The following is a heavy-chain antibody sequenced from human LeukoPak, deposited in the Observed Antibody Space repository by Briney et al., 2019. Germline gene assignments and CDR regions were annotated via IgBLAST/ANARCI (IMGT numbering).Heavy chain of an antibody. Sequence: PGGSLRLSCAASGFTFSSYAMSWVRQAPGKGLEWVSAISGSGGSTYYADSVKGRFTISRDNSKNTLYLQMNSLRAEDTAVYYCAKDASSGYSSSWYDNWFDPWGQGTLVTVSS. D-gene: IGHD6-13*01. CDR3: AKDASSGYSSSWYDNWFDP. V-gene: IGHV3-23*01. CDR1: GFTFSSYA. J-gene: IGHJ5*02. CDR2: ISGSGGST.